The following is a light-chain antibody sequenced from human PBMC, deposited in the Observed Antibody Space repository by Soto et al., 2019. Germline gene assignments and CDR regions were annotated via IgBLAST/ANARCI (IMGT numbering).Light chain of an antibody. CDR2: RNT. CDR3: QSYDSSLSAYV. CDR1: TSNIGAGFD. Sequence: QSVLTQPPSVSGAPGQRVTISCTGSTSNIGAGFDLHWYQHLPGTAPKLLIYRNTNRPSGVPGRFSGSKSGTSASLAITGLQAEDEADYYCQSYDSSLSAYVFGTGTKVTVL. V-gene: IGLV1-40*01. J-gene: IGLJ1*01.